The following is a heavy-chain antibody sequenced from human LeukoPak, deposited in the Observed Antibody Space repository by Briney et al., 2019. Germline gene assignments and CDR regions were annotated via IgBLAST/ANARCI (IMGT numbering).Heavy chain of an antibody. CDR1: EYTFTSYD. J-gene: IGHJ4*02. CDR3: ARGRHPGPTWISEY. V-gene: IGHV1-8*01. CDR2: MNPNSGNT. Sequence: ASVKVSCKASEYTFTSYDINWVRQSTGQGLEWMGWMNPNSGNTGYAQKFQGRVTMTRNTSISTAYMELSSLTFEDTAVYYCARGRHPGPTWISEYWGQGTLVTVSS. D-gene: IGHD5-12*01.